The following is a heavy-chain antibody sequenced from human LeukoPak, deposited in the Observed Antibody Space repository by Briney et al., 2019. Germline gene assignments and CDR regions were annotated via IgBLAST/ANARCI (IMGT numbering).Heavy chain of an antibody. CDR2: IRSKANSYAT. D-gene: IGHD2-2*01. CDR3: TNPYCSSTSCPDV. J-gene: IGHJ6*04. V-gene: IGHV3-73*01. CDR1: GFTFSGSA. Sequence: PGGSLRLSCAASGFTFSGSAMHWVRQASGKGLEWVGRIRSKANSYATAYAASVKGRFTISRDDSKNTAYLQTNSLKTEDTAVYYCTNPYCSSTSCPDVWGKGTTVTVPS.